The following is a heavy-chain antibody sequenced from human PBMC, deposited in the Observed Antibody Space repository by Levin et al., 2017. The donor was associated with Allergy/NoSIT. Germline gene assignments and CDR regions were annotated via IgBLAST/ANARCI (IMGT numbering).Heavy chain of an antibody. CDR2: ISGSGGST. CDR3: AKATPLMVTTIMYFDY. J-gene: IGHJ4*02. Sequence: PGGSLRLSCAASGFTFSSYAMSWVRQAPGKGLEWVSAISGSGGSTYYADSVKGRFTISRDNSKNTLYLQMNSLRAEDTAVYYCAKATPLMVTTIMYFDYWGQGTLVTVSS. CDR1: GFTFSSYA. V-gene: IGHV3-23*01. D-gene: IGHD4-17*01.